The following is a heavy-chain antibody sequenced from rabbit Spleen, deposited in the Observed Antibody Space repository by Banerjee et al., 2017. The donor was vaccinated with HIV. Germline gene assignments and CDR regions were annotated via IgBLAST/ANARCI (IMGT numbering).Heavy chain of an antibody. CDR2: INIVTGRA. J-gene: IGHJ4*02. D-gene: IGHD1-1*01. CDR3: ARDLPDIIGWNFGF. V-gene: IGHV1S45*01. CDR1: GLDFSVGDV. Sequence: QQQLVESGGGLVKPGASLTLSCKASGLDFSVGDVMCWVRQAPGKGLEWISCINIVTGRAVYANWASGRFTFSKTSSTTVTLQVTSLTAADTATYFCARDLPDIIGWNFGFWGPGTLVTVS.